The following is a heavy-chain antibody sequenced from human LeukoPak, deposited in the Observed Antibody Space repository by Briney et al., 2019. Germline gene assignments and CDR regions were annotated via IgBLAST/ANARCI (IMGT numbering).Heavy chain of an antibody. V-gene: IGHV3-15*01. J-gene: IGHJ4*02. Sequence: KPGGSLRLSCAASGFTFNNAWMSWVRQAPGKGLEWVGRIKSKTDGGTTDYAAPVKGRFTISRDDSKNTLYLHMNSLKTEDTAVYYCTPGGDCRTTSCYSDWGQGTLVTVSS. D-gene: IGHD2-2*02. CDR3: TPGGDCRTTSCYSD. CDR1: GFTFNNAW. CDR2: IKSKTDGGTT.